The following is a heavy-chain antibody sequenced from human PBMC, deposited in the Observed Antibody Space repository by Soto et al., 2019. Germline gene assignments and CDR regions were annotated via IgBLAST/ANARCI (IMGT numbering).Heavy chain of an antibody. J-gene: IGHJ4*02. Sequence: GGSLRLSCAASGFTFSSYAMSWVRQAPGKGLEWVSAISGSGGSTYYADSVKGRFTISRDNSKNTLYLQMNSLRDEDTAVYYCAKDPRFIPELDYWGQGTLVTVSS. CDR2: ISGSGGST. CDR3: AKDPRFIPELDY. V-gene: IGHV3-23*01. CDR1: GFTFSSYA. D-gene: IGHD3-10*01.